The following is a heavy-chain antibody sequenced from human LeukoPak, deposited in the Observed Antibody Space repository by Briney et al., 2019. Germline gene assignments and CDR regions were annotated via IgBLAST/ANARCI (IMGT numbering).Heavy chain of an antibody. CDR2: IYYSGST. CDR1: GGSISSYY. D-gene: IGHD3-10*01. J-gene: IGHJ4*02. V-gene: IGHV4-59*08. Sequence: SETLTLTCTVSGGSISSYYWSWIRQPPGKGLEWIGYIYYSGSTNYNPSLKSRVTISVDTSKNQFSLKLSSVTAADTAVYYCARHREVTMVRGAIIAAWYFGYQGQVALVTVSS. CDR3: ARHREVTMVRGAIIAAWYFGY.